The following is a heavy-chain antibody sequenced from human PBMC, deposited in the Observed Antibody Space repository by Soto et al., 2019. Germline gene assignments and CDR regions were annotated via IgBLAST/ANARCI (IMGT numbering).Heavy chain of an antibody. CDR2: IIPILGIA. V-gene: IGHV1-69*08. CDR1: GGTFSSYT. D-gene: IGHD2-2*03. J-gene: IGHJ5*02. CDR3: ARESDGYCSSISCPVWYNWFDP. Sequence: QVQLVQSGAEVKKPGSSVKVSCKASGGTFSSYTISWVRQAPGQGLEWMGRIIPILGIANYAQKFQGRVTITADKSTSTAYMELSSLRSEDTAVYYCARESDGYCSSISCPVWYNWFDPWGQGTLVTVSS.